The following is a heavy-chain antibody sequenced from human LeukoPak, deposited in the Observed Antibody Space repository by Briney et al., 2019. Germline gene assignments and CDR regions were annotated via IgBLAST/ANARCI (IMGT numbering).Heavy chain of an antibody. CDR2: ISSNSDTI. D-gene: IGHD3-3*01. J-gene: IGHJ3*02. Sequence: GGSLRLSCAASGFTFSTYSMNWVRPAPGKGLEWVSYISSNSDTIYYADSVKGRFTMSRDNAKNSLYLQVNSLRAEDTAVYYCARGSRLGVVERDDFDIWGQGTMVTVSS. CDR3: ARGSRLGVVERDDFDI. CDR1: GFTFSTYS. V-gene: IGHV3-48*04.